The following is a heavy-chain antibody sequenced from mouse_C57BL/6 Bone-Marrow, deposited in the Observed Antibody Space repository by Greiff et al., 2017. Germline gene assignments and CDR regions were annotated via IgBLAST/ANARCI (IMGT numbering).Heavy chain of an antibody. CDR1: GYTFTSYW. CDR3: AGYYGSSYYAMDY. V-gene: IGHV1-50*01. Sequence: QVQLQQPGAELVKPGASVKLSCKASGYTFTSYWMQWVKQRPGQGLEWIGEIDPSDSYTTYNQKFKGKATLTVATSSSTAYMQLSSLTSEDSAVYYCAGYYGSSYYAMDYWGQGTSVTVSS. J-gene: IGHJ4*01. CDR2: IDPSDSYT. D-gene: IGHD1-1*01.